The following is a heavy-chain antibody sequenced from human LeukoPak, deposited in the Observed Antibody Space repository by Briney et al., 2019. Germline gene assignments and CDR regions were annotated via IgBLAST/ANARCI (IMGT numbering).Heavy chain of an antibody. CDR2: LSGSGGST. CDR3: ARITGSRVGGFDY. Sequence: GGSLRLSCAASGFTFSSYAMSWVRQAPGKGLEWVSGLSGSGGSTYYADSVKGRFTISRDNSKNTLYLQMNSLRPEDTAVCYCARITGSRVGGFDYWGQGTLVTVSS. CDR1: GFTFSSYA. J-gene: IGHJ4*02. D-gene: IGHD1-20*01. V-gene: IGHV3-23*01.